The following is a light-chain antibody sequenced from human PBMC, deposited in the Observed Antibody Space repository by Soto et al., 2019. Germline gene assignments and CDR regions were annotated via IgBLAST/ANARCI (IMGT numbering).Light chain of an antibody. CDR1: RPNIGKNY. CDR2: RNN. Sequence: QSVLAQPPSASGTPGQRVTISCSVSRPNIGKNYVYWYQQFPGMAPKLLIYRNNQRPSGVPDRFSGSKSGTSASLVISGLRSEDESDYYCAVWDDNLRGVFGGGTKVTVL. V-gene: IGLV1-47*01. J-gene: IGLJ3*02. CDR3: AVWDDNLRGV.